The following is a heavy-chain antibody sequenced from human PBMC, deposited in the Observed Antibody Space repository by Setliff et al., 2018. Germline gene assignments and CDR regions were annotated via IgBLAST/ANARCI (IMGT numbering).Heavy chain of an antibody. V-gene: IGHV4-4*08. Sequence: SETLSLTCTVSGGSISSYYWSWIRQPPGKGLEWIGYIHISGSTNYNPSLKSRVTISVDTSKNQFSLKLSSVTADDTAVYYCVPQGPGYGNGWWTNWFDPWGQGTLVTVSS. D-gene: IGHD6-19*01. CDR2: IHISGST. CDR3: VPQGPGYGNGWWTNWFDP. J-gene: IGHJ5*02. CDR1: GGSISSYY.